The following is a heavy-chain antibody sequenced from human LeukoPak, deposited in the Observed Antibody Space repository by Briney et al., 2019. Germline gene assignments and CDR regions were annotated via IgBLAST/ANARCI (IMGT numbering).Heavy chain of an antibody. CDR2: IYHSGST. V-gene: IGHV4-4*02. J-gene: IGHJ4*02. D-gene: IGHD4-17*01. Sequence: SGTLSLTCAVPGGSISSSNWWSWVRQPPGKGLEWIGEIYHSGSTNYNPSLKSRVTISVDKSKNQFSLKLSSVTAADTAVYYCARVPLVGDRITPLDYWGQGTLVTVSS. CDR1: GGSISSSNW. CDR3: ARVPLVGDRITPLDY.